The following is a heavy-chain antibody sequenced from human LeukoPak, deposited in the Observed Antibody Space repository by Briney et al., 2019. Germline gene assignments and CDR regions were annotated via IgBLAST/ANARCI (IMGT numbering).Heavy chain of an antibody. J-gene: IGHJ3*02. CDR1: GFTFSSYA. Sequence: GRSLRLSCAASGFTFSSYAMHWVRQAPGKGLEWVAVISYDGSNKYYADSVKGRFTISRDNSKNTLYLQMNSLRAEDTAVYYCAGFVVIAAGVDAFDIWGQGTMVTVSS. D-gene: IGHD6-13*01. CDR3: AGFVVIAAGVDAFDI. V-gene: IGHV3-30*04. CDR2: ISYDGSNK.